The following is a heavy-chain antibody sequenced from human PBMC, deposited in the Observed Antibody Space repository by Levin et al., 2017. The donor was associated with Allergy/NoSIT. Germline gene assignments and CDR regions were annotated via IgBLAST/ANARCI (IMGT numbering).Heavy chain of an antibody. V-gene: IGHV3-23*01. Sequence: GESLKISCKASGFIFENCAMSWVRQAPGKGLEWVSTISGSGENTHYPDSVQGRFTISRDDSKDTVYLQMNSLRADDTAIYYCAAWVGAHFDNWGQGTLVTVSS. CDR1: GFIFENCA. CDR3: AAWVGAHFDN. CDR2: ISGSGENT. D-gene: IGHD1-26*01. J-gene: IGHJ4*02.